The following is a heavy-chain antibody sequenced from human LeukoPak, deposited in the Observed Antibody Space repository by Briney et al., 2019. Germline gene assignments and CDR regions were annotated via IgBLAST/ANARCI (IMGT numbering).Heavy chain of an antibody. V-gene: IGHV3-48*02. D-gene: IGHD3-16*02. J-gene: IGHJ6*02. CDR3: ARDYPRGYCGLDV. CDR1: GFTFSSYS. Sequence: GGSLRHSCAASGFTFSSYSMNWVRQAPGKGLEWVSYVSSGSSTIYYADSVQGRFTISRDNAKNSLYLQMNSLRDEDTAVYYCARDYPRGYCGLDVWGQGTTVTVSS. CDR2: VSSGSSTI.